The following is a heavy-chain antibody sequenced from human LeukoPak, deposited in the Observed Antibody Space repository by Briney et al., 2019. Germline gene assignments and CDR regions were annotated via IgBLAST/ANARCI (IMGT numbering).Heavy chain of an antibody. Sequence: GGSLRLSCVASGLTVSSNCMSWVRQAPGKGLEWVANIKQDESEKYYVDSVKGRFTISRDNAKNSLYLQMNSLRAEDTAVYYCARVLRVVTAPFYYFDYWGQGTLVTVSS. CDR2: IKQDESEK. CDR3: ARVLRVVTAPFYYFDY. CDR1: GLTVSSNC. J-gene: IGHJ4*02. V-gene: IGHV3-7*03. D-gene: IGHD2-21*02.